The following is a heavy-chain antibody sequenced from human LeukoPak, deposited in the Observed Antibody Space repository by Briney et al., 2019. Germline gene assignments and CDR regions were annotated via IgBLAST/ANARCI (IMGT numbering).Heavy chain of an antibody. Sequence: KTSETLSLTCTVSGGSISSGGHYWSWIRQHPGKGLEWIAYISYSGSTYYNPSLKSRIIISVDTSKDRFSLKLSSVTAADTAVYSCARGAFNYYDSIGYSNDAFDIWGQGTMVTVSS. D-gene: IGHD3-22*01. CDR1: GGSISSGGHY. CDR2: ISYSGST. J-gene: IGHJ3*02. V-gene: IGHV4-31*03. CDR3: ARGAFNYYDSIGYSNDAFDI.